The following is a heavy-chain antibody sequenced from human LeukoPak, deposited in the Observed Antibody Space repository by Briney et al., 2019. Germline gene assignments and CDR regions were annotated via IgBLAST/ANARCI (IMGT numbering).Heavy chain of an antibody. V-gene: IGHV3-11*04. Sequence: PGGSLRLACAASGFTFSDYYMSWIRQAPGKGLEWVSYISISGSTIYYADSVKGRFTISRDNAKNSLYLQMNSLRAEDTAVYYCARDIGAPAAIRRGGWFDPWGQGTLVTVSS. CDR1: GFTFSDYY. CDR3: ARDIGAPAAIRRGGWFDP. D-gene: IGHD2-2*01. CDR2: ISISGSTI. J-gene: IGHJ5*02.